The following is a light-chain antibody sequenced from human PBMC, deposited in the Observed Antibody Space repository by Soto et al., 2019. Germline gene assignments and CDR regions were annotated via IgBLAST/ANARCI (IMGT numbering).Light chain of an antibody. CDR2: GNT. J-gene: IGLJ3*02. V-gene: IGLV1-40*01. CDR3: QSYDSSLSGWV. Sequence: QAVVTQPPSVSGAPGQRVTISCTGSSSNIGAGYDVHWYQQPPGTAPKVLIYGNTNRPSGVPDRFSGSKSGTSASLAITGLQAEDEADYYCQSYDSSLSGWVFGGGTKVTVL. CDR1: SSNIGAGYD.